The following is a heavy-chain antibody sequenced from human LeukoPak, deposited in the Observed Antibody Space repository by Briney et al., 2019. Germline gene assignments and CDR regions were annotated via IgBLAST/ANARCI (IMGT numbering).Heavy chain of an antibody. CDR3: ARESGPPAFDI. D-gene: IGHD3-3*01. J-gene: IGHJ3*02. Sequence: PSETLSLTCTVSGGSVSSGSYYWSWIRQPPGKGLEWIGEINHSGSTNYNPSLKSRVTISVDTSKNQFSLKLSSVTAADTAVYYCARESGPPAFDIWGQGTMVTVSS. CDR2: INHSGST. V-gene: IGHV4-39*07. CDR1: GGSVSSGSYY.